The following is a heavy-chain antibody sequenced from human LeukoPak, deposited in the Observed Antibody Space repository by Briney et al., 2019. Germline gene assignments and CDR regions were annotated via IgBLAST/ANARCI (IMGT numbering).Heavy chain of an antibody. Sequence: GGSLRLSCAASGFIFSNYGIHWVRQAPGKGLEWVAFIWYDGSNEYYADSVKGRFTISRDNSKNTLYMQMHSLRTEDTAVYYCAKDADRGWSYFDYWGQETLVTVSS. CDR2: IWYDGSNE. J-gene: IGHJ4*02. CDR1: GFIFSNYG. CDR3: AKDADRGWSYFDY. D-gene: IGHD6-19*01. V-gene: IGHV3-30*02.